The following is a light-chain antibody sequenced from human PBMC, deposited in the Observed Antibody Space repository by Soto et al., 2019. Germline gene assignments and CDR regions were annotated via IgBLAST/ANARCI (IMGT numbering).Light chain of an antibody. CDR1: SSDVGGYNY. CDR2: DVS. CDR3: SSYTSSSTLV. J-gene: IGLJ2*01. V-gene: IGLV2-14*01. Sequence: QSALTQPASVSGSPGQSITISCTGTSSDVGGYNYVSWYQQHPGKAPKLMIYDVSNRPSGVSNRFSGSKSGNTASLTISGLQDDDEDDYYCSSYTSSSTLVFGGGTKVTVL.